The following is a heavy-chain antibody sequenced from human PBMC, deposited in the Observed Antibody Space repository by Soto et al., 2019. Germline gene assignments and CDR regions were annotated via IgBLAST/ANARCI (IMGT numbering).Heavy chain of an antibody. Sequence: QVQLQESGPGLVKPSETLSLTCTVSGGSINSYYWSWIRQPPGKGLEWIGYNYYSGSTKYNPSINSRVNISVDTSKNQFCLNLSAVTAAYTAGYYCASRHGCGFDYWGQGTLVTVSS. D-gene: IGHD6-19*01. V-gene: IGHV4-59*08. J-gene: IGHJ4*02. CDR3: ASRHGCGFDY. CDR2: NYYSGST. CDR1: GGSINSYY.